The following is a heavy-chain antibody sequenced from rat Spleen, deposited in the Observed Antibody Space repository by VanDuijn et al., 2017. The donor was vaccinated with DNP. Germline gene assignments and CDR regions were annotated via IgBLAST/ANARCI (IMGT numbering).Heavy chain of an antibody. CDR1: GFTFSDYS. Sequence: EVQLVESGGGLVQPGRSMKLSCAVSGFTFSDYSMAWVRQAPKKGLEWVAAIIYDGSRTYYRDSVQGRFTISRDNAKDTLYLQMDSLRSEDTATYYCATRDYYTGPYNSFAHWGQGTLVTVSS. J-gene: IGHJ3*01. CDR3: ATRDYYTGPYNSFAH. CDR2: IIYDGSRT. V-gene: IGHV5S10*01. D-gene: IGHD1-6*01.